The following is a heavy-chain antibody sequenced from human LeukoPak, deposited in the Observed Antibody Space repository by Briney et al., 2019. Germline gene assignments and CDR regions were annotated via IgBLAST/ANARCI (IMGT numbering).Heavy chain of an antibody. CDR1: GFTFSTSA. CDR3: ATYRQVLLPFES. D-gene: IGHD2-8*02. J-gene: IGHJ4*02. Sequence: GGSLRLSCAASGFTFSTSAMIWVRQPPGKGLEWVSSIFPSGGEIHYADSVRGRFTISRDNSKSTLSLQMNSLRAEDTAIYYCATYRQVLLPFESWGQGTLVTVSS. CDR2: IFPSGGEI. V-gene: IGHV3-23*01.